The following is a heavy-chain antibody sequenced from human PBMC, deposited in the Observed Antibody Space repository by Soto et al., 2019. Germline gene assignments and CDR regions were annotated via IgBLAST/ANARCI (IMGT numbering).Heavy chain of an antibody. Sequence: GGSLRLSCAASGFTFSNAWMSWVRQAPGKGLEWVANIKQDGSEKYYVDSVKGRFTISRDNAKNSLYLQMNSLRAEDTAVYYCARAFRGQYQLLYGMDVWGQGTTVTVSS. CDR2: IKQDGSEK. CDR1: GFTFSNAW. D-gene: IGHD2-2*01. V-gene: IGHV3-7*04. J-gene: IGHJ6*02. CDR3: ARAFRGQYQLLYGMDV.